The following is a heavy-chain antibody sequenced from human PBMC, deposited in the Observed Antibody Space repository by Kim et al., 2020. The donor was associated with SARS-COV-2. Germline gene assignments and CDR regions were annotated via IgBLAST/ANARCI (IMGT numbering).Heavy chain of an antibody. CDR1: GFTFRSFA. Sequence: GGSLRLSCVASGFTFRSFAMGWVRQVLGRGLEWVSSIRGTGDNAFYAGSVRGRFTISRDNSKNTLSLHMSSLRAEDTALYYCVKDRFPYFDRSTFFDSWGRGTLVSVSS. V-gene: IGHV3-23*01. CDR3: VKDRFPYFDRSTFFDS. CDR2: IRGTGDNA. D-gene: IGHD3-22*01. J-gene: IGHJ4*02.